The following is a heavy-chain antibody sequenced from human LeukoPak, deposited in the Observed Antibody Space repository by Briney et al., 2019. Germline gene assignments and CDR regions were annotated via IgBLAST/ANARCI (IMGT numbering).Heavy chain of an antibody. CDR3: ATDNPSRN. V-gene: IGHV3-53*01. CDR1: GFTVSSNF. CDR2: IYSGGST. Sequence: QPGGSLRLSCAASGFTVSSNFMNWVRQTPGKGLEWVSVIYSGGSTYYVDSVKGRFTISRDNSKNTLYLQMNSLRVEDTAVYYCATDNPSRNWGQGTLVTVSS. J-gene: IGHJ4*02.